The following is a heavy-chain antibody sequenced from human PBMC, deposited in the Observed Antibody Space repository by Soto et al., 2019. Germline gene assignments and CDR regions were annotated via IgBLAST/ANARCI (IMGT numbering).Heavy chain of an antibody. Sequence: SETLSLTCTVSGGSISSGGYYWSWIRQHPGKGLEWIGYFYYSGSTYYNPSLKSRVTISVDTSKNQFSLKLSSVTAADTAVYYCARDLAVAGTSYWGQGTLVTVSS. CDR2: FYYSGST. CDR3: ARDLAVAGTSY. D-gene: IGHD6-19*01. V-gene: IGHV4-31*03. CDR1: GGSISSGGYY. J-gene: IGHJ4*02.